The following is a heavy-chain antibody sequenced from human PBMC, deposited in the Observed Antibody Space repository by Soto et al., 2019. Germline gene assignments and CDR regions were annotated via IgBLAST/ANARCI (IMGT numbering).Heavy chain of an antibody. J-gene: IGHJ4*02. CDR1: GFTFSGSA. CDR3: TRLNYAFWSGYYYFDY. CDR2: IRSKANSYAT. D-gene: IGHD3-3*01. V-gene: IGHV3-73*01. Sequence: GGSLRLSCAASGFTFSGSAMHWVRQASGKGLEWVGRIRSKANSYATAYAASVKGRFTISRDDSKNTAYLQMNSLKTEDTAVYYCTRLNYAFWSGYYYFDYWGQGPLVTVSS.